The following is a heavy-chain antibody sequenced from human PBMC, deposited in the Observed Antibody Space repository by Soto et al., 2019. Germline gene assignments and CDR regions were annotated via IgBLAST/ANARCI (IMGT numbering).Heavy chain of an antibody. J-gene: IGHJ6*02. CDR3: ARGYDFWSGYYYPYGMDV. V-gene: IGHV3-23*01. Sequence: PGGSLRLSCAASGFTFSSYAMSWVRQAPGKGLEWVSAISGSGVSTYYADSVKGRFTISRDNSKNTLYLQMNSLRAEDTAVYYCARGYDFWSGYYYPYGMDVWGQGTTVTV. CDR1: GFTFSSYA. CDR2: ISGSGVST. D-gene: IGHD3-3*01.